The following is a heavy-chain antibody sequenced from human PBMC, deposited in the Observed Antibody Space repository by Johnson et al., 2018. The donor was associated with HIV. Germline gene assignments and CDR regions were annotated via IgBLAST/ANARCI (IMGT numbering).Heavy chain of an antibody. CDR1: GFTFTSYG. D-gene: IGHD4-17*01. V-gene: IGHV3-30*02. CDR2: IRYDGSDR. Sequence: QVQLVESGGDVVQPGGSLRLSCAVSGFTFTSYGMHWVRQAPGKGLEWVAFIRYDGSDRYYADSVKGRSPFSRDNTKKSLYLQMNSLTADDTAIYYCARDATPWGGDYVGYAFDLWGQGTNVIVSS. CDR3: ARDATPWGGDYVGYAFDL. J-gene: IGHJ3*01.